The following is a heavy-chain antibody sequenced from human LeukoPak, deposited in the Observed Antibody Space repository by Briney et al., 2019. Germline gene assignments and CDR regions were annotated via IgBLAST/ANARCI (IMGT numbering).Heavy chain of an antibody. CDR2: IYYSGST. CDR1: GGSISSYY. V-gene: IGHV4-59*01. D-gene: IGHD2-15*01. CDR3: ARVAGNAADY. J-gene: IGHJ4*02. Sequence: PSETLYLTCTVSGGSISSYYWSWIRQPPGKGLEWIGYIYYSGSTNYNPSLKSRVTISVDTSKNQFSLKLSSVTAADTAVYYCARVAGNAADYWGQGTLVTVSS.